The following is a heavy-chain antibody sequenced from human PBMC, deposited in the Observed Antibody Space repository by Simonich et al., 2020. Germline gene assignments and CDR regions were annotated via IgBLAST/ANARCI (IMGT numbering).Heavy chain of an antibody. J-gene: IGHJ3*02. Sequence: QVQLVQSGAEVKKPGASVKVSCKASGYTFTGYYMHWVRQAPGPGLEEMGWINPNTGGTNYAQKFQGKVTRTRDTSISTAYMELSRLRSDDTAVYYCARARLYSSSHAFDIWGQGTMVTVSS. CDR1: GYTFTGYY. CDR3: ARARLYSSSHAFDI. V-gene: IGHV1-2*02. CDR2: INPNTGGT. D-gene: IGHD6-6*01.